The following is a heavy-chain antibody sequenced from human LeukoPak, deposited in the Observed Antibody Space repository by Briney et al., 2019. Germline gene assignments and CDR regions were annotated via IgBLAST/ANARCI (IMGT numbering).Heavy chain of an antibody. D-gene: IGHD1-26*01. Sequence: ASVKVSCKASGYSFTKYAIHWMRQAPGHRLEWMGWITADDGDTKYSEDLQGRVTITSDTSATTAYIELSSLTSEDMAVYYCAKEGLRVGAPRNYFDYWGQGTLVTVSS. V-gene: IGHV1-3*03. CDR3: AKEGLRVGAPRNYFDY. CDR1: GYSFTKYA. CDR2: ITADDGDT. J-gene: IGHJ4*02.